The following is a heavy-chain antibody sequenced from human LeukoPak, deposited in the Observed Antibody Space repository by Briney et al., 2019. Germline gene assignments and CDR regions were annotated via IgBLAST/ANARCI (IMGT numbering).Heavy chain of an antibody. CDR2: ISAYSGNT. V-gene: IGHV1-18*01. CDR3: ATGSRSYSFDY. J-gene: IGHJ4*02. Sequence: ASVKVCCKASGYAFATYGITWVRQAPGQGVEWMGWISAYSGNTNYAQNLQGRVTMTTDTSTSTAHMELRSLRSDDTAVYYCATGSRSYSFDYWGQGTLVTVSS. CDR1: GYAFATYG. D-gene: IGHD3-10*01.